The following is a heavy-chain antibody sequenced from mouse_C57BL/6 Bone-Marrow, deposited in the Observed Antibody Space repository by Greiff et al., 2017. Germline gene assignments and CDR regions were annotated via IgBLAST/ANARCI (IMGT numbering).Heavy chain of an antibody. D-gene: IGHD2-4*01. CDR1: CYTFTSYW. CDR2: IDPSDSYT. CDR3: ARGRLRRPFAY. J-gene: IGHJ3*01. Sequence: QVPLQQPVAELVMPGASVKLSCKASCYTFTSYWMHWVKQRPGQGLEWIGEIDPSDSYTNSTQKFKGKSTLTVDKSSSTAYMQLSSLTSEDSAVYYCARGRLRRPFAYWGQETLVTESA. V-gene: IGHV1-69*01.